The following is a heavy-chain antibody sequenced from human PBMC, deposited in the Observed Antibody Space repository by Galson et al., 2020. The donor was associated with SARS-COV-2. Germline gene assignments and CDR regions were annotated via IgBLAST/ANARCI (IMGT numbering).Heavy chain of an antibody. J-gene: IGHJ6*03. CDR3: ARGTMTTVTTLGYYYYMDV. D-gene: IGHD4-17*01. Sequence: GESLKISCAASGFTFSSYDMHWVRQATGKGLEWVSAIGTAGDTYYPGSVKGRFTISRENAKNSLYLQMNSLRAGDTAVYYCARGTMTTVTTLGYYYYMDVWGKGTTVTVSS. CDR2: IGTAGDT. V-gene: IGHV3-13*01. CDR1: GFTFSSYD.